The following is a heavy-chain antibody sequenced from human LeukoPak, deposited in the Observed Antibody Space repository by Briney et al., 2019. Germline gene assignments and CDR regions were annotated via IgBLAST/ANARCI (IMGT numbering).Heavy chain of an antibody. CDR2: ISAYNGNT. CDR1: GGTFSSYA. D-gene: IGHD3-3*01. V-gene: IGHV1-18*01. Sequence: ASVKVSCKASGGTFSSYAISWVRQAPGQGLEWMGWISAYNGNTNYAQKLQGRVTMTTDTSTSTAYMELRSLRSDDTAVYYCARVSITLNWFDPWGQGTLVTVSS. CDR3: ARVSITLNWFDP. J-gene: IGHJ5*02.